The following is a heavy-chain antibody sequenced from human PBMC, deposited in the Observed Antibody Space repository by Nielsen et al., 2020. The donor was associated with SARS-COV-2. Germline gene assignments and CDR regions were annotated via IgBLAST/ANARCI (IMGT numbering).Heavy chain of an antibody. CDR2: IYSSGST. CDR1: GGSIISYY. Sequence: SETLSLTCTVSGGSIISYYWSWIRQPPGKGLEYIGYIYSSGSTSYNPSLESRVTISIDTSKNQFSLNLRSVTAADTAVYYCARGAHYSGFKAVDYWGQGTRVTVS. V-gene: IGHV4-59*01. D-gene: IGHD2-15*01. J-gene: IGHJ4*02. CDR3: ARGAHYSGFKAVDY.